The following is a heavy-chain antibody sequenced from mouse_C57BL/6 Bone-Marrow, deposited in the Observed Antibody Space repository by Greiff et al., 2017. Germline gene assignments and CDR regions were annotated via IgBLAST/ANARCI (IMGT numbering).Heavy chain of an antibody. CDR2: IDPSDSYT. V-gene: IGHV1-59*01. CDR3: ARGATTVVIRGY. J-gene: IGHJ2*01. D-gene: IGHD1-1*01. CDR1: GYTFTSYW. Sequence: QVHLQQPGAELVRPGTSVKLSCKASGYTFTSYWMHWVKQRPGQGLEWIGVIDPSDSYTNYNQQFKGKATLTVDTSSSTAYMQLSSLTSEDSAVYYCARGATTVVIRGYWGQGTTLTVSS.